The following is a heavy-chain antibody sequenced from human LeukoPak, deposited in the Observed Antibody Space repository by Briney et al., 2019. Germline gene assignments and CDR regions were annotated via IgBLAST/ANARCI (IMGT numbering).Heavy chain of an antibody. Sequence: GGSLRLSCSASGFTFSRYVMHWVRQAPGKGLEYVSAISSNGGSTYYADSVKGRFTISRDNSKNTLYLQMSSLRAEDTAVYYCAGTVFAILTGWGQGTLGTVSS. V-gene: IGHV3-64D*09. CDR2: ISSNGGST. D-gene: IGHD3-9*01. CDR3: AGTVFAILTG. J-gene: IGHJ4*02. CDR1: GFTFSRYV.